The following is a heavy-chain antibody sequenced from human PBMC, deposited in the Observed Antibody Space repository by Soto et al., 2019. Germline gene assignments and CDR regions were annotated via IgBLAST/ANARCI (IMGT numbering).Heavy chain of an antibody. CDR2: ISGSGAGT. J-gene: IGHJ6*02. Sequence: QAGGSLRLSCTASGFTFSSSAMSWVRQAPGRGLEWVSCISGSGAGTYYADSVKGRFAISRDNTKNTLYLQMSGLRVEDAAVYYRAKGPTIFGAVISFDYYYGMHVWGQGTPVT. CDR1: GFTFSSSA. V-gene: IGHV3-23*01. D-gene: IGHD3-3*01. CDR3: AKGPTIFGAVISFDYYYGMHV.